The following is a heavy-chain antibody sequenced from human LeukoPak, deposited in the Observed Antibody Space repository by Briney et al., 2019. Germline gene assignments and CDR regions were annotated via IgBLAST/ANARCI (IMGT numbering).Heavy chain of an antibody. Sequence: ASVKVSCKASGYTFTSYDINWVRQATGQGLEWMGWMNPNSGNTGYAQKFQGRVTMSRNTSISTAYMELSSLRSEDTAVYYCARGRSGWDRSDYWGQGTLVTVSS. V-gene: IGHV1-8*01. D-gene: IGHD6-19*01. J-gene: IGHJ4*02. CDR1: GYTFTSYD. CDR2: MNPNSGNT. CDR3: ARGRSGWDRSDY.